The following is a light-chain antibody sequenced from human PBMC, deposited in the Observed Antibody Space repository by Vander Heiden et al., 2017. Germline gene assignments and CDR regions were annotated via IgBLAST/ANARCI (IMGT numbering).Light chain of an antibody. Sequence: DIQMTQSPSSLSASVGDRVTITCQASQDISNYLKWYQQRPGKAPKLLIYDASNLETGVPSRFSGSGSGTDFTFTISSLQPEDVATYYCQQYDSLLFTFGPGTKVDIK. CDR1: QDISNY. CDR3: QQYDSLLFT. V-gene: IGKV1-33*01. CDR2: DAS. J-gene: IGKJ3*01.